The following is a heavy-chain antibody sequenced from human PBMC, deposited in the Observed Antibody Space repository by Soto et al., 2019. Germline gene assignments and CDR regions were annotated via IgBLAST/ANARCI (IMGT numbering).Heavy chain of an antibody. J-gene: IGHJ6*02. V-gene: IGHV3-33*01. CDR3: ARDLSYYDSSGYYGYGMDV. Sequence: GGSLRLSCAASGFTFSSYGMHWVRQAPGKGLEWVAVIWYDGSNKYYADSVKGRFTISRDNSKNTLYLQMNSLRAEDTAVYYCARDLSYYDSSGYYGYGMDVWGQGTTVTVSS. CDR1: GFTFSSYG. D-gene: IGHD3-22*01. CDR2: IWYDGSNK.